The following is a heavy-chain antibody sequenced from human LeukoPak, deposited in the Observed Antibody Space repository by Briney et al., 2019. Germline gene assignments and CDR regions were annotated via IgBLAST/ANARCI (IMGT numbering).Heavy chain of an antibody. J-gene: IGHJ3*01. Sequence: SETLSLTCTVSGVSISSYYWNWIRQPPGKGLEWIGYIYYSGSTNYNPSLKSRVTISVDTSKNQFSLKLGSVTAADTAVYYCASRTTVVRPHDVWGQGTMVTVSS. CDR1: GVSISSYY. V-gene: IGHV4-59*08. CDR3: ASRTTVVRPHDV. CDR2: IYYSGST. D-gene: IGHD4-23*01.